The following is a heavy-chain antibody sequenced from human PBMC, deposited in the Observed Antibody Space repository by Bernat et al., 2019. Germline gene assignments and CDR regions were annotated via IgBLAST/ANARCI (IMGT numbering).Heavy chain of an antibody. D-gene: IGHD5-18*01. CDR2: ISASGSTI. CDR3: ARAGGRAYGYGDGVY. CDR1: GFTFSSYS. J-gene: IGHJ4*02. Sequence: EVQLVQSGGGLAQPGGSLRLSCAASGFTFSSYSMNWVRQAPGKGLEWVSYISASGSTIYYADSVKGRFTISRDSAKNSLYLQMNSLRDEDTAVYYCARAGGRAYGYGDGVYWGQGSLVTVSS. V-gene: IGHV3-48*02.